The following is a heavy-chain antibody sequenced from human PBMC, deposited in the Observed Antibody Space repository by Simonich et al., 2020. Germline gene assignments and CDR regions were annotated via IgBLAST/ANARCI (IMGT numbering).Heavy chain of an antibody. J-gene: IGHJ3*02. Sequence: EVQLVQSGAEVKKPGESLKISCKGSGYSFTSYWIGWGGQMPGKGRGWMGIIYPGDSDTRYSPSFKGQVTISADKSISTAYRQWSSLKASDTAMYYCARQLNDFDIWGQGTMVTVSS. CDR3: ARQLNDFDI. D-gene: IGHD1-1*01. CDR2: IYPGDSDT. V-gene: IGHV5-51*01. CDR1: GYSFTSYW.